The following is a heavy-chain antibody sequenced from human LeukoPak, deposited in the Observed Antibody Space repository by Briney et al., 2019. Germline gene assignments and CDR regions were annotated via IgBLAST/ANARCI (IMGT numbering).Heavy chain of an antibody. V-gene: IGHV4-4*02. J-gene: IGHJ3*02. CDR3: ATYDYGGNSDAFDI. Sequence: SGTLSLTCAVSGGSISSSNWWSWVRQPPGKGLEWIGEIYHSGSTNYNPSLKSRVTISVDRSKNQFSLKLSSVTAADTAVYYCATYDYGGNSDAFDIWGQGTMVTVSS. CDR1: GGSISSSNW. CDR2: IYHSGST. D-gene: IGHD4-23*01.